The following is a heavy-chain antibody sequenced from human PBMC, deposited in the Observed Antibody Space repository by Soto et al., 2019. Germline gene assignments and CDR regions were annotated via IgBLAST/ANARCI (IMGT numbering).Heavy chain of an antibody. Sequence: GASVKVSCKASGYTFTSYGISWVLQAPGQGLEWMGGIIPIFGTANYAQKFQGRVTITADESTSTAYMELSSLRSEDTAVYYCARDERHPDSFTWGQGTLVTVSS. CDR2: IIPIFGTA. V-gene: IGHV1-69*13. D-gene: IGHD2-15*01. CDR1: GYTFTSYG. J-gene: IGHJ5*02. CDR3: ARDERHPDSFT.